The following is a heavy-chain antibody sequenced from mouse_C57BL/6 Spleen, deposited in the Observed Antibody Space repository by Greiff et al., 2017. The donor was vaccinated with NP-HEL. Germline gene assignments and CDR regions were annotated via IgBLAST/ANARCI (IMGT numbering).Heavy chain of an antibody. Sequence: QVQLKQSGAELVRPGASVTLSCKASGYTFTDYEMHWVKQTPVHGLEWIGAIDPETGGTAYNQKFKGKAILTADKSSSTAYMELRSLTSEDSAVYYCTRRRNAVVVPYYFDYWGQGTTLTVSS. CDR1: GYTFTDYE. CDR2: IDPETGGT. D-gene: IGHD1-1*01. CDR3: TRRRNAVVVPYYFDY. J-gene: IGHJ2*01. V-gene: IGHV1-15*01.